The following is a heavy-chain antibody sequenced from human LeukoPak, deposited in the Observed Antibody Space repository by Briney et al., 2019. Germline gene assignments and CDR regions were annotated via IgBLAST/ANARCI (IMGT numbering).Heavy chain of an antibody. CDR2: IYYSGST. V-gene: IGHV4-39*01. D-gene: IGHD6-13*01. Sequence: KPSETLSLTCTVSGGPISSSSYYWGWIRQPPGKGLEWIGSIYYSGSTYYNPSLKSRVTISVDTSKNQFSLKLSSVTAADTAVYYCAYGLAAAGLYWGQGTLVTVSS. J-gene: IGHJ4*02. CDR1: GGPISSSSYY. CDR3: AYGLAAAGLY.